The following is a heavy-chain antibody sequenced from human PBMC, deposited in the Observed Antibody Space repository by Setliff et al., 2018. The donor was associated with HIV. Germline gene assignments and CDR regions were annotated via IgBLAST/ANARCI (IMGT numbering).Heavy chain of an antibody. CDR3: ARALYGDYGGDLNWLDP. D-gene: IGHD4-17*01. CDR1: GGSISSSSYY. V-gene: IGHV4-39*01. CDR2: IYYSGST. Sequence: SETLSLTCTVSGGSISSSSYYWGWIRQPPGKGLEWIGSIYYSGSTYYNPSLKSRVTISVDTSKNQFSLKLSSVTAADTAVYYCARALYGDYGGDLNWLDPWGQGTLVTVSS. J-gene: IGHJ5*02.